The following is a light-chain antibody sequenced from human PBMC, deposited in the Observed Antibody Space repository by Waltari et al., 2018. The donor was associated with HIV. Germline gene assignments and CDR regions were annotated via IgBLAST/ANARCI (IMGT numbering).Light chain of an antibody. CDR3: QTWGTGGVV. V-gene: IGLV4-69*01. CDR1: SGHSRNA. Sequence: QLVLTQSPSASASLGASVKLTCTLSSGHSRNAIAWHPQQPGKGPRYMKKLSSDGAHTKGDRNPDRFAGSSAGAERYLTIYNLQSEDEADYYCQTWGTGGVVFGGGTKLTVL. J-gene: IGLJ2*01. CDR2: LSSDGAH.